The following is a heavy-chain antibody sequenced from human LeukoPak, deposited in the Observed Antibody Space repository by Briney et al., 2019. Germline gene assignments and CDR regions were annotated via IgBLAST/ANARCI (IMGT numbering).Heavy chain of an antibody. CDR2: IYYIGST. Sequence: SQTLSLTCTVSGGSISSGGYYWRWIRQHPGKGLEWIGYIYYIGSTYYNPSLKSRVTISVDTSKNQFSLKLSSVTAADTAVYYCARLTVVVAAVDYWGQGTLVTVSS. CDR1: GGSISSGGYY. J-gene: IGHJ4*02. CDR3: ARLTVVVAAVDY. D-gene: IGHD2-15*01. V-gene: IGHV4-31*03.